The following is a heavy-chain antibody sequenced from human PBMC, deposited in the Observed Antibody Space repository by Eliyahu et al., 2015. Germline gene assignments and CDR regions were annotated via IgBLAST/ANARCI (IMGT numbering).Heavy chain of an antibody. CDR1: GYSISSGYY. CDR2: IYHSGST. Sequence: QVQLQESGPGLVKPSETLSLTCAVSGYSISSGYYWGWIRQPPGKGLEWIGSIYHSGSTYYNPSLKSRVTISVDTSKNQFSLKLSSVTAADTAVYYCARDEGYSSSGPFWGQGTLVTVSS. D-gene: IGHD6-6*01. V-gene: IGHV4-38-2*02. CDR3: ARDEGYSSSGPF. J-gene: IGHJ4*02.